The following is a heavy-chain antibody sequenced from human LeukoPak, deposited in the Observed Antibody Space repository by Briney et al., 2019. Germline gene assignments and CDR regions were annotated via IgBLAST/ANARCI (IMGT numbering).Heavy chain of an antibody. D-gene: IGHD1-1*01. CDR1: GGTFSSYA. CDR3: ARTGTSDAFDY. Sequence: GASVKVSCKASGGTFSSYAISWVRQAPGQGLEWMGRIIPIFGTANYAQKFLGRVTITTDESTSTAYMELSSLRSKDTAVYYCARTGTSDAFDYWGQGTLVTVSS. J-gene: IGHJ4*02. CDR2: IIPIFGTA. V-gene: IGHV1-69*05.